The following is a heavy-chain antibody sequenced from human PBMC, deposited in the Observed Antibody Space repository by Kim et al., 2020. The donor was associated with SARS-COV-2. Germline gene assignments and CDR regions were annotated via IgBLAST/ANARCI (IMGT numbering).Heavy chain of an antibody. V-gene: IGHV6-1*01. CDR3: ARDHSSWSSLSTFDY. J-gene: IGHJ4*02. Sequence: VSVKSRITINPDTSKNQFSLQLNSVTPEDTAVYYCARDHSSWSSLSTFDYWGQGTLVTVSS. D-gene: IGHD6-13*01.